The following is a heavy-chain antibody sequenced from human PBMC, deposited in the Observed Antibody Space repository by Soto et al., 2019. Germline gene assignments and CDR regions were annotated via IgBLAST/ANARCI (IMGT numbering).Heavy chain of an antibody. V-gene: IGHV1-18*04. D-gene: IGHD3-3*01. CDR2: ISAYNGNT. CDR3: ARALRSLEWFSRMDV. J-gene: IGHJ6*02. CDR1: GYTFTSYG. Sequence: ASVKVSCKASGYTFTSYGISWVRQAPGQGLEWMGWISAYNGNTNYAQKLQGRVTMTTDTSTSTAYMELRSLRSDDTAVYYCARALRSLEWFSRMDVWGQGTTVNVSS.